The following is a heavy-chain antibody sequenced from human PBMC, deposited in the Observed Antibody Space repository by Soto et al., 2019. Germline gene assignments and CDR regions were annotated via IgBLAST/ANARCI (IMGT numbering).Heavy chain of an antibody. V-gene: IGHV1-18*01. CDR1: GYTLTSYG. CDR2: SSAYNGNT. D-gene: IGHD5-18*01. Sequence: QVHLVQSGAEVKKPGASVKVSCKASGYTLTSYGISWVRQAPGHGLEQMGWSSAYNGNTNYAQKLQGRVTMTTVTPAGTANMDRRSLRSDAQSVYSCSRDGGYSEDDWGQGTLVTVSS. J-gene: IGHJ4*02. CDR3: SRDGGYSEDD.